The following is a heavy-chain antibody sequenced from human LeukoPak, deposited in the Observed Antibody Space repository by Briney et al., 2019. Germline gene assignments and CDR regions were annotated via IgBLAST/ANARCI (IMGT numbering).Heavy chain of an antibody. Sequence: GGSLRLSCAASGVTVSSNHMSWVREAPGKGLEWVSVIYIGESTYYADSVKGRFTISRDNAKNTLYLQMNSLREQATAVYYCARVLSDPTHDFAIWGQATMVTVS. V-gene: IGHV3-53*01. J-gene: IGHJ3*02. CDR2: IYIGEST. CDR1: GVTVSSNH. CDR3: ARVLSDPTHDFAI.